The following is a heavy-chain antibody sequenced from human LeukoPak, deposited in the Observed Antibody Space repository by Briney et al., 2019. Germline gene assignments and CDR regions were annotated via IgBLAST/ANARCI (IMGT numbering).Heavy chain of an antibody. D-gene: IGHD6-13*01. CDR2: VRYDGSNK. CDR3: AKALVYSSSWFAY. V-gene: IGHV3-30*02. CDR1: GFIFNNYG. J-gene: IGHJ4*02. Sequence: GGSLRLSCAASGFIFNNYGIHWVRQAPGKGLEWVAFVRYDGSNKYYADSVKGRFTISRDNSKNTLYLQMNSLRPEDTAVYYCAKALVYSSSWFAYWGQGTPVTVSS.